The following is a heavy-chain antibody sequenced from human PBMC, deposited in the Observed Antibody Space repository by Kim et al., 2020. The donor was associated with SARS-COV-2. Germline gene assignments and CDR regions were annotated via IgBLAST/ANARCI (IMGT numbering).Heavy chain of an antibody. J-gene: IGHJ4*02. CDR2: IIPMFGKA. D-gene: IGHD2-15*01. CDR3: ARGRQVAETKSVDY. V-gene: IGHV1-69*13. CDR1: GGTFSNYA. Sequence: SVKVSCKASGGTFSNYAISWVRQAPGQGLEWMGGIIPMFGKANYAQKFQGRVTITADESTSTAYMEVSSLRSEDTAVYYCARGRQVAETKSVDYWGQGTLVTVSS.